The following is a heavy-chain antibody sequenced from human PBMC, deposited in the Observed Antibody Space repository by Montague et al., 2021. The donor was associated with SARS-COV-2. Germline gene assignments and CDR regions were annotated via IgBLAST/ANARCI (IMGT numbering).Heavy chain of an antibody. CDR1: GDSVSSNSAA. D-gene: IGHD5-12*01. Sequence: CAISGDSVSSNSAAWNWIRQSPSRGLEWLGRIYYRSKWYNDYAVSVKSRITINPDTSKNQFSLQLNSVTPEDTAVYYCARQPLGYDFVYYYYGMDAWGQGTTVTVSS. CDR2: IYYRSKWYN. V-gene: IGHV6-1*01. CDR3: ARQPLGYDFVYYYYGMDA. J-gene: IGHJ6*02.